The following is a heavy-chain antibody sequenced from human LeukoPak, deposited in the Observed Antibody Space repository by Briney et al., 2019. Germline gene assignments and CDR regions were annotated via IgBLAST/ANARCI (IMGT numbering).Heavy chain of an antibody. V-gene: IGHV4-39*07. CDR1: GDSISSNNYF. Sequence: SETLSLTCTVSGDSISSNNYFWGWICQPPGKGLEWIGEISHRGNTDYNPSLKSRVTISVDKTKNHFFLNLTSVTAADTAVYYCAREGSGKDLDYWGQGTLVSVSS. CDR3: AREGSGKDLDY. D-gene: IGHD2-15*01. J-gene: IGHJ4*02. CDR2: ISHRGNT.